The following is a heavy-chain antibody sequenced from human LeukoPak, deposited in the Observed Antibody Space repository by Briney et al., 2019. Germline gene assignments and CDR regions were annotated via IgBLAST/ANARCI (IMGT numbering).Heavy chain of an antibody. D-gene: IGHD2-15*01. CDR1: GGSISSGDYY. J-gene: IGHJ5*02. V-gene: IGHV4-61*08. Sequence: SETLSLTCTVSGGSISSGDYYWSWIRQPPGKGLEWIGYIYYSGSTYYNPSLKSRVTISGDTSKTQFSLKLSSVTAADTAVYYCARGGYCSGGSCRGRRWFDPWGQGTLVTVSS. CDR2: IYYSGST. CDR3: ARGGYCSGGSCRGRRWFDP.